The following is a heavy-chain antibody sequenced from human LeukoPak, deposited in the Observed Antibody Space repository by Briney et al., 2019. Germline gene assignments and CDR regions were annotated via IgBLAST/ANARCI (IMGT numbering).Heavy chain of an antibody. D-gene: IGHD2-2*01. J-gene: IGHJ4*02. CDR1: GFTFDDYG. V-gene: IGHV3-20*04. Sequence: GGSLRLSCAASGFTFDDYGMSWVRQAPGKGLEWVSGINWNGGSTGYADSVKGRFTISRGNAKNSPYLQMNSLRAEDTALYYCARAPRYQLPYYFDYWGQGTLVTVSS. CDR3: ARAPRYQLPYYFDY. CDR2: INWNGGST.